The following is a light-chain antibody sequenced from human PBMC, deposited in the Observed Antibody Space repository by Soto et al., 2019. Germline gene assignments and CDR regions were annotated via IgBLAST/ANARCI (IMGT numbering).Light chain of an antibody. CDR3: LQYDTSPLT. CDR2: GAS. J-gene: IGKJ4*01. V-gene: IGKV3-20*01. Sequence: EVVLTQSPGTLSLSPGERATLSFSSSQSISSNDLAWFQQKPGQAPRLLIYGASTRATGIPDRFGGSGSGTDFTLTISSLEPEDFALYHCLQYDTSPLTFGGGTKV. CDR1: QSISSND.